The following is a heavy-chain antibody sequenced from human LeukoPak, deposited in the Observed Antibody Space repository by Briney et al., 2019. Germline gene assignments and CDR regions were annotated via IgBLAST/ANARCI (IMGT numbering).Heavy chain of an antibody. CDR3: ATYYYDSGGFHFHH. V-gene: IGHV3-64*01. J-gene: IGHJ1*01. D-gene: IGHD3-22*01. CDR1: GFTFRSYG. CDR2: ISSNGGRT. Sequence: GGSLRLSCAASGFTFRSYGMHWLRQAPGKGLEYVSAISSNGGRTYYANSVKGRFTISRDNSRNTLYLQMGSLRAEDMAVYYCATYYYDSGGFHFHHWGQGTLVTVSS.